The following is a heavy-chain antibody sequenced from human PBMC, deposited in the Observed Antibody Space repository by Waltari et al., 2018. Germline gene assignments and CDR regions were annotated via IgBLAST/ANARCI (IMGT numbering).Heavy chain of an antibody. D-gene: IGHD6-13*01. CDR1: GYTFTGYY. J-gene: IGHJ4*02. CDR2: INPNSGGT. CDR3: ASQYSSSWPY. V-gene: IGHV1-2*02. Sequence: QVQLVQSGAEVKKPGASVKVSCKASGYTFTGYYMHWVRQAPGQGLEWMGWINPNSGGTNYAQKFQGRVTITADESTSTAYMELSSLRSEDTAVYYCASQYSSSWPYWGQGTLVTVSS.